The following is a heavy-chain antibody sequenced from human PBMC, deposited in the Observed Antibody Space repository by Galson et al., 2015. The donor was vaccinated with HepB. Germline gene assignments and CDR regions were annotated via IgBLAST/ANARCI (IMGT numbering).Heavy chain of an antibody. CDR3: ARPDDGYGDTGFDY. V-gene: IGHV3-7*01. D-gene: IGHD4-17*01. Sequence: SLRLSCAASGFTFSGYWMNWVRQAPGKGLEWVANIKQDGREKYYVDSEKGRFAIPRDNAKNSLYLQMNSLRAEDTAVYYCARPDDGYGDTGFDYWGQGTLVTVSS. CDR2: IKQDGREK. CDR1: GFTFSGYW. J-gene: IGHJ4*02.